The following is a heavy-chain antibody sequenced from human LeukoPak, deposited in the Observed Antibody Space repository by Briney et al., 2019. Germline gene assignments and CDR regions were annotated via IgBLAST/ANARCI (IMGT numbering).Heavy chain of an antibody. V-gene: IGHV4-39*07. CDR3: ASLDTYYDFWSGYGYYMDV. D-gene: IGHD3-3*01. Sequence: PSETLSLTCIVSGGSISTSDNYWGWIRQPPGKGLEWIGSMHNTMSTYYNPSLKSRVTMSIDRSTNKFSLKLSSVTVADTAVYYCASLDTYYDFWSGYGYYMDVRGKGTTVTVSS. CDR1: GGSISTSDNY. CDR2: MHNTMST. J-gene: IGHJ6*03.